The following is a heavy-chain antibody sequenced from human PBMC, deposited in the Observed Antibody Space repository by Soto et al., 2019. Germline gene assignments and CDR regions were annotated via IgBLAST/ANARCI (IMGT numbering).Heavy chain of an antibody. Sequence: QVQLQQWGAGLLKPSATLSLTCAVYGGSFSGYYWSWIRQPPGKGLEWIGEINHSGSTNYNPSLKSRVTISVDTSKNQSSLKLSSVTAADTAVYYCARGIAALHAFDIWGQGTMVTVSS. D-gene: IGHD2-15*01. J-gene: IGHJ3*02. CDR1: GGSFSGYY. V-gene: IGHV4-34*01. CDR3: ARGIAALHAFDI. CDR2: INHSGST.